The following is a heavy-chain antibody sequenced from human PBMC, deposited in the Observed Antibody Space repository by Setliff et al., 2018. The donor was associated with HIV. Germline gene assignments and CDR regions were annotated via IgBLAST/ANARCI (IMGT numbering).Heavy chain of an antibody. Sequence: PSETLSLTCTVSGGSISSYYWSWIRQPPGKGLEWIGYIYTSGSTNYNPSLKSRVTISVDTSKNQFSLKLSSVTAADTAVYYCARSPRIGVAGQWGQGTLVTVSS. CDR3: ARSPRIGVAGQ. V-gene: IGHV4-4*09. CDR1: GGSISSYY. CDR2: IYTSGST. J-gene: IGHJ4*02. D-gene: IGHD6-19*01.